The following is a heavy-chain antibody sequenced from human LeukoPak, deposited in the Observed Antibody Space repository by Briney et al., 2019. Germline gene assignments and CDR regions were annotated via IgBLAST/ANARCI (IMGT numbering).Heavy chain of an antibody. CDR3: ARDGEYQPLSFNWFDP. CDR2: INPSGGST. J-gene: IGHJ5*02. V-gene: IGHV1-46*01. CDR1: GYTFTSYY. D-gene: IGHD2-2*01. Sequence: ASVKVSCKASGYTFTSYYMHWVRQAPGQGLEWMGIINPSGGSTSYAQKFQGRVTMTRDTSTSTVYMELSSLRSEDTAVYYCARDGEYQPLSFNWFDPWGQGTLVTVSS.